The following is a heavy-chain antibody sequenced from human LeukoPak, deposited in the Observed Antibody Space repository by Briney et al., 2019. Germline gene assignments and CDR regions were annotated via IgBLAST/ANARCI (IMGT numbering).Heavy chain of an antibody. V-gene: IGHV1-69*05. CDR2: IIPIFGTA. D-gene: IGHD3-3*01. CDR1: GDTFSSYA. J-gene: IGHJ4*02. Sequence: SVKVSCKASGDTFSSYAISWVRQAPGQGLEWMGGIIPIFGTANYAQKFQGRVTTTTDESTSTAYMELSSLRSEDTAVYYCAAYDFWSGYTGSGSLPTTSPQFDYWGQGTLVTVSS. CDR3: AAYDFWSGYTGSGSLPTTSPQFDY.